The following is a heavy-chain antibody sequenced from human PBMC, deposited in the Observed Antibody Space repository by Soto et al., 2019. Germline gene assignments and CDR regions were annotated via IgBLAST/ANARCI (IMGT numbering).Heavy chain of an antibody. CDR3: ARYYFDSSGYSNWFDL. CDR2: IHYSGRT. V-gene: IGHV4-31*11. D-gene: IGHD3-22*01. CDR1: GGSITSGAYY. Sequence: SDTLSLTCAVSGGSITSGAYYWTWIRQHPGKGLEWIAYIHYSGRTYYNPSLKSRVTISVDTSNNQFSLKLSSVTAADTAVYYCARYYFDSSGYSNWFDLWGRGTLVTVSS. J-gene: IGHJ2*01.